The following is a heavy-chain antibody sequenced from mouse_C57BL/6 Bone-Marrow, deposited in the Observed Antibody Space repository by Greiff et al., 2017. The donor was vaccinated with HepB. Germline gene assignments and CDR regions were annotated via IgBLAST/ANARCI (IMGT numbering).Heavy chain of an antibody. CDR1: GYTFTSYW. CDR2: IPPNSGSN. D-gene: IGHD1-1*02. V-gene: IGHV1-64*01. Sequence: VQLPQPGGELVKPGASVKLSCKGSGYTFTSYWMPWVKQRPGQGLEWIGMIPPNSGSNNYNEKFKSKATLTVDKSSSTAYMQLSSLTSEDSAVYYCARDYGLFAYWGQGTLVTVSA. CDR3: ARDYGLFAY. J-gene: IGHJ3*01.